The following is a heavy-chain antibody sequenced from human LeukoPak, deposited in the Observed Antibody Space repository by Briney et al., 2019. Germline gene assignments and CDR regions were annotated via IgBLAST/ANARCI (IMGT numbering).Heavy chain of an antibody. CDR1: GFTFSSFA. CDR3: ARGRQDY. Sequence: GGSLRLSCAASGFTFSSFALSWVRQAPGKGLEWVSGVSYTRVATYYADSVKGRFTISRDDSQNILYLQMNGLRAEDTALYYCARGRQDYLGQGTLVTVSS. J-gene: IGHJ4*02. V-gene: IGHV3-23*01. CDR2: VSYTRVAT.